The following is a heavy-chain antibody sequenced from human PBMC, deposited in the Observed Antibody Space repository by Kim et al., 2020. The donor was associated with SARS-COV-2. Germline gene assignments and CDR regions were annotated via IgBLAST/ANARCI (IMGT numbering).Heavy chain of an antibody. D-gene: IGHD3-10*01. CDR1: GFTFSSYG. Sequence: GGSLRLSCAASGFTFSSYGMHWVRQAPGKGLEWVAVISYDGSNKYYADSVKGRFTISRDNSKNTLYLQMNSLRAEDTAVYYCAGGFGELLNFDYWGQGTL. J-gene: IGHJ4*02. CDR3: AGGFGELLNFDY. V-gene: IGHV3-30*03. CDR2: ISYDGSNK.